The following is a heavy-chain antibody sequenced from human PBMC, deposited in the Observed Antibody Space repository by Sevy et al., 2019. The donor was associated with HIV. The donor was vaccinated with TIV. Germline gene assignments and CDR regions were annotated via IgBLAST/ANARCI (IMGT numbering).Heavy chain of an antibody. CDR2: IIPIFGTA. CDR1: GGTFSSYA. Sequence: ASVKVSCKASGGTFSSYAISWVRQAPGQGLEWMGGIIPIFGTANYAQKFQGRVTITADESTSTAYMELSSLRSEDTAVYYCATIHIAAAGTGSNYFDYWGQGTLVTVSS. J-gene: IGHJ4*02. CDR3: ATIHIAAAGTGSNYFDY. V-gene: IGHV1-69*13. D-gene: IGHD6-13*01.